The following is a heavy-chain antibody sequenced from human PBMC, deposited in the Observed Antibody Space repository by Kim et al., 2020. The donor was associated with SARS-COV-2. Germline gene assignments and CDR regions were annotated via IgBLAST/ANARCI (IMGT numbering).Heavy chain of an antibody. CDR1: GFTFGDYW. D-gene: IGHD3-16*01. CDR3: ARASWGFDY. CDR2: IKQDGSEK. V-gene: IGHV3-7*03. J-gene: IGHJ4*02. Sequence: GGSLRLSCAASGFTFGDYWMSWVRQGPGKGLEWVASIKQDGSEKYYVDSVEGRVTISKDNAKNSLYLQMNSLRVEDTAVYYCARASWGFDYWGKGTQVTVSS.